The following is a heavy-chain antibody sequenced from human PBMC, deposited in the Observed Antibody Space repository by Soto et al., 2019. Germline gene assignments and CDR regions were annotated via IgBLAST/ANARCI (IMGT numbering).Heavy chain of an antibody. D-gene: IGHD3-16*01. CDR2: ISYNGRNK. CDR1: GFTFSFYA. J-gene: IGHJ4*02. CDR3: ARQAKIGDRSQFYFDF. Sequence: QVQLVESGGDVVQPGRSLRLSCAASGFTFSFYAMHWVRQDPGKGLEWVAVISYNGRNKHHVDSVKVRFTISRDNSQDSLYLQMDSLRPDDTAVYYCARQAKIGDRSQFYFDFWGQGTLVSVSS. V-gene: IGHV3-30*04.